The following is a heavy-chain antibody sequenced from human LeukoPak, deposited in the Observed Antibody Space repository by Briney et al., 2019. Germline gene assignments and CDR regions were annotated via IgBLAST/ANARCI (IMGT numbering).Heavy chain of an antibody. Sequence: ASVKVSCKASGYTFTSYGISWVRQAPGQGLEWMGWISAYNGNTNYAQKLQGRVTMTTETSTSTAYMELRSLRSDDTAVYYCARVPGYSSGWYGPDFDYWGQGTLVTVSS. D-gene: IGHD6-19*01. J-gene: IGHJ4*02. CDR2: ISAYNGNT. CDR3: ARVPGYSSGWYGPDFDY. CDR1: GYTFTSYG. V-gene: IGHV1-18*01.